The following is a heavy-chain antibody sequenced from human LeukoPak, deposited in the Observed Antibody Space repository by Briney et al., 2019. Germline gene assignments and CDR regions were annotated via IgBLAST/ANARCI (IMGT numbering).Heavy chain of an antibody. CDR3: ATNWNHVENYNY. CDR1: GYTFVAYG. Sequence: ASVKVSCKASGYTFVAYGISWVRQAPGQGLEWMGWISCSDGETNYAQKFQGRVTMTTETSTSTVLMQLRSLKSDDTAVYYCATNWNHVENYNYRGQGTLVTVSS. CDR2: ISCSDGET. V-gene: IGHV1-18*01. D-gene: IGHD1-14*01. J-gene: IGHJ4*02.